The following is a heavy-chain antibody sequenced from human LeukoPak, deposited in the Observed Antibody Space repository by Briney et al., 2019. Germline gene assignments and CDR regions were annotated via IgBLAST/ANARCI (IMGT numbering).Heavy chain of an antibody. Sequence: GGSLRLSCAASGFTFSSYEMNWVRQAPAKGLERVSYISSSGSTIYYADSVKGRFTISRDNAKNKLYLQMNSLRAEDTAVYYCARLSIAVAAAFDIWRQGTMVTVSS. CDR1: GFTFSSYE. J-gene: IGHJ3*02. CDR2: ISSSGSTI. D-gene: IGHD6-19*01. V-gene: IGHV3-48*03. CDR3: ARLSIAVAAAFDI.